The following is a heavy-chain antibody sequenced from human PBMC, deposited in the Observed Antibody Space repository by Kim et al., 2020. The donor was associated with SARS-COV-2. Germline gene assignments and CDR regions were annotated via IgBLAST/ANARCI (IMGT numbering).Heavy chain of an antibody. CDR2: INPNSGGT. CDR1: GYTFTGHY. CDR3: ARDWKGGSGSSNWFDP. Sequence: ASVTVFCLASGYTFTGHYMHWVRQAPGQGLEWMGRINPNSGGTNYAQKFQGRVTMTRDTSISTAYMELSRLRSDDTAVYYCARDWKGGSGSSNWFDPWVQGTLVTVSS. D-gene: IGHD3-10*01. J-gene: IGHJ5*02. V-gene: IGHV1-2*06.